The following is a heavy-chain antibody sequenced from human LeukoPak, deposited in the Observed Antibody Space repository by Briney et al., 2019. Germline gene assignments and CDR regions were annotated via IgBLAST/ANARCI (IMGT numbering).Heavy chain of an antibody. V-gene: IGHV3-23*01. D-gene: IGHD3-3*01. Sequence: GGSLRLSCAASGFTFSSYGMHWVRQAPGKGLEWVSAISGSGGSTYYADSVKGRFTISRDNSKNTLYLQMNSLRAEDTAVYYCAKDLGGHVLRFLEWSSTRYYYGMDVWGQGTTVTVSS. J-gene: IGHJ6*02. CDR1: GFTFSSYG. CDR2: ISGSGGST. CDR3: AKDLGGHVLRFLEWSSTRYYYGMDV.